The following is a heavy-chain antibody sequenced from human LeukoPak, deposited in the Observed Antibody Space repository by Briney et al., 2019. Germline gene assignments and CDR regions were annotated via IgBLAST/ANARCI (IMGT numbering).Heavy chain of an antibody. Sequence: GGSLRLSCAASGFTFSSYSMNWVRQAPGKGLEWVSYISSSSTIYYADSVKGRFTISRDNAKNSLYLQMNSLRDEDTVVYYCARAVYYYYGMDVWGQGTTVTVSS. CDR2: ISSSSTI. V-gene: IGHV3-48*02. CDR3: ARAVYYYYGMDV. D-gene: IGHD4-17*01. J-gene: IGHJ6*02. CDR1: GFTFSSYS.